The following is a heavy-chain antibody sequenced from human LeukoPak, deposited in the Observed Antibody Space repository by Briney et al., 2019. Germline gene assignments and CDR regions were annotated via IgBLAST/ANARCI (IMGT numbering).Heavy chain of an antibody. CDR2: INHSGST. Sequence: SETLSLTCAVYGGSFSGYYWSWIRQPPGKGLEWIGEINHSGSTNYNPSLKSRVTISVDTSKNQFSLKLSSVTAADTAVYYCARRSRVRYFDWLSKEFDYWGQGTLVTVSS. CDR1: GGSFSGYY. V-gene: IGHV4-34*01. D-gene: IGHD3-9*01. J-gene: IGHJ4*02. CDR3: ARRSRVRYFDWLSKEFDY.